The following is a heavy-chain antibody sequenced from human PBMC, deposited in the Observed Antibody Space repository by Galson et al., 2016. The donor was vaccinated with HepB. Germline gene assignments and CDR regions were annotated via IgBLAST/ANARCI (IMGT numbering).Heavy chain of an antibody. CDR3: ATSPILRYFDWLRSQGHERFDY. V-gene: IGHV3-21*01. CDR1: GFTFSSYS. D-gene: IGHD3-9*01. Sequence: SLRLSCAASGFTFSSYSMNWVRQAPGKGLEWVSSISSSSSYIYYADSVKGRFTISRDNAKNSLYLQMNSLRAEDTAVYYCATSPILRYFDWLRSQGHERFDYWGQGILVTVSS. J-gene: IGHJ4*02. CDR2: ISSSSSYI.